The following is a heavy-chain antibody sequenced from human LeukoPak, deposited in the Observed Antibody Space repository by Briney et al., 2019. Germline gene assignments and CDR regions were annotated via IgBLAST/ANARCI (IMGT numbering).Heavy chain of an antibody. D-gene: IGHD3-22*01. V-gene: IGHV1-2*02. CDR1: GYTLTGYY. J-gene: IGHJ4*02. CDR2: INPNSGGT. CDR3: ARVKTMIIVVSLFDY. Sequence: ASVKVSCKASGYTLTGYYMHWVRQAPGQGLEWMGWINPNSGGTNYAQQFQGRLTMTRDTSISTAYMELSRLRSDDTAVYCCARVKTMIIVVSLFDYWGQGTLVTVSS.